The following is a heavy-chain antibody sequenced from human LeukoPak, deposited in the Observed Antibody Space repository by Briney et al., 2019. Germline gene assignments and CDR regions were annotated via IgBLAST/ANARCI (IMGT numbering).Heavy chain of an antibody. V-gene: IGHV4-31*03. Sequence: SQTLSLTCTVSGGSISSGGYYWSWIRQHPGKGLEWIGYIYYSGSTYYNPSLKSRVTISVDTSKNQFSLKLSSVTAADTAVYYCARHPRLRGAFDIWGQGTMVTVSS. CDR3: ARHPRLRGAFDI. CDR2: IYYSGST. J-gene: IGHJ3*02. CDR1: GGSISSGGYY.